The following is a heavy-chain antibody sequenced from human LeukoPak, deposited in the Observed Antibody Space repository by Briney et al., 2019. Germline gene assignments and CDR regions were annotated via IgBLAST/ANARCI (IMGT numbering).Heavy chain of an antibody. CDR3: AKRNYYDSSGQFYYFDY. J-gene: IGHJ4*02. CDR1: GFTFSSYD. CDR2: IRYDGSNK. Sequence: GGSLRLSCAASGFTFSSYDMHWVRQAPGKGLEWVAFIRYDGSNKYYADSVKGRLTISRDNSKNTLYLQMNSLRTEDTAVYYCAKRNYYDSSGQFYYFDYWGQGTLVTVSS. D-gene: IGHD3-22*01. V-gene: IGHV3-30*02.